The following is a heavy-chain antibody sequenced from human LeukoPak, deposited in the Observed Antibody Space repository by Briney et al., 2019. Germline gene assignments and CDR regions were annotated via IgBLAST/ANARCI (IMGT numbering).Heavy chain of an antibody. J-gene: IGHJ4*02. D-gene: IGHD6-13*01. CDR1: GEPFSGYY. CDR3: ARAAQMYSSSWPD. Sequence: PSETLSLTCGVSGEPFSGYYWGWIRQPPGKGLELIGEINRSGNTDYNPSLKSRVSISIDTSKNQFSLKLSSVTAADTAVYYCARAAQMYSSSWPDWGQGTLVTVSS. CDR2: INRSGNT. V-gene: IGHV4-34*01.